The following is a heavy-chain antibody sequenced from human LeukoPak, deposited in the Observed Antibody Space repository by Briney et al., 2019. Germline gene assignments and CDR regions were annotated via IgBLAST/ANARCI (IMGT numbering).Heavy chain of an antibody. CDR1: GFIFSSYS. CDR2: ISSSSTTI. CDR3: ARFIAAPYYFDY. Sequence: AGGSLRLSCAASGFIFSSYSMKWVRQAPGKGLEWVSYISSSSTTIYYADSVKGRFTISRDNAKNSLYLQMNSLRAEDTAVYYCARFIAAPYYFDYWGRGTLVTVSS. J-gene: IGHJ4*02. V-gene: IGHV3-48*04. D-gene: IGHD6-13*01.